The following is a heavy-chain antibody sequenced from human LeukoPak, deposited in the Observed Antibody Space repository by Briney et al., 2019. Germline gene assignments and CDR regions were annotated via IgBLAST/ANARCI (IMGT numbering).Heavy chain of an antibody. J-gene: IGHJ6*03. Sequence: SETLSLTCTVSGGSISSYYWSWIRQPAGKGLEWIGRIYTSGSTNYNPSLKSRVTMSVDTSKNQFSLKLSSVTAADTAVYYCARGLYYYDSSGSDHCYYYYMDVWGKGTTVTVSS. V-gene: IGHV4-4*07. CDR3: ARGLYYYDSSGSDHCYYYYMDV. CDR1: GGSISSYY. D-gene: IGHD3-22*01. CDR2: IYTSGST.